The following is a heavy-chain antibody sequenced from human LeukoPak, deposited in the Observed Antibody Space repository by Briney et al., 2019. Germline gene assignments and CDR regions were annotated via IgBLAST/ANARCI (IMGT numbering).Heavy chain of an antibody. CDR1: GFTFSGST. V-gene: IGHV3-73*01. J-gene: IGHJ1*01. Sequence: GGSLKLSCAASGFTFSGSTMIWVRQASGKGLEWVGRIRSKANSYATSYAASVKGRFIISRDDSKNTAYLHMNSLRTEDTAVYYCIRLPDWGQGTLVTVSS. CDR2: IRSKANSYAT. CDR3: IRLPD.